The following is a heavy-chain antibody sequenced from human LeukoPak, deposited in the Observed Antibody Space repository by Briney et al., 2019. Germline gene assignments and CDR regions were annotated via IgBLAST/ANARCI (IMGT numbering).Heavy chain of an antibody. Sequence: ASVKVSCKASGYTFRSYAISWVRQAPGQGLEWMGGIIPIFGTANYAQKFQGRVTITADESTSTAYMELSSLRSEDTAVYYCARGNDSSGYYSDYWGQGTLVTVSS. CDR3: ARGNDSSGYYSDY. J-gene: IGHJ4*02. V-gene: IGHV1-69*13. CDR1: GYTFRSYA. D-gene: IGHD3-22*01. CDR2: IIPIFGTA.